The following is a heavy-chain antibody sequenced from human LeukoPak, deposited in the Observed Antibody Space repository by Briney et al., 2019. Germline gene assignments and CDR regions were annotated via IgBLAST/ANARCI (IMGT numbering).Heavy chain of an antibody. J-gene: IGHJ5*02. CDR2: VFYTGSS. CDR1: GGSISSSSYY. Sequence: SETLSLTCTVSGGSISSSSYYWGWIRQPPGKGLEWIGHVFYTGSSNYNPSLKSRVTISLGRSKNQFSLRLTSVTAADTAVYYCARAGAWQIDPWGQGTLVTVSS. D-gene: IGHD3-10*01. V-gene: IGHV4-61*05. CDR3: ARAGAWQIDP.